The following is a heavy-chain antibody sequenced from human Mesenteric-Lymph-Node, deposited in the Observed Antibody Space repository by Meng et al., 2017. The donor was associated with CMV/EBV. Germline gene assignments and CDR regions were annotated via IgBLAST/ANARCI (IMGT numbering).Heavy chain of an antibody. CDR1: GGSISSGGYH. Sequence: GGSISSGGYHWSWIRQHPGKGLEWIGHIYYNGNTDYNPSLRSRLTMSVDTSENQFSLKLTSVTVADTAVYYCARESIYGVAEGFWFDPWGQGTLVTVS. CDR2: IYYNGNT. CDR3: ARESIYGVAEGFWFDP. J-gene: IGHJ5*02. V-gene: IGHV4-31*02. D-gene: IGHD3-3*01.